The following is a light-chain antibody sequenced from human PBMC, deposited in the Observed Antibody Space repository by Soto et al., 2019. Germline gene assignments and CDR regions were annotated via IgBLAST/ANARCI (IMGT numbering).Light chain of an antibody. CDR1: SSDVGDYNY. CDR3: SSYAGNNNLV. J-gene: IGLJ2*01. Sequence: QSVLTQPPSASGSPGQSVTVSCTATSSDVGDYNYVSWYQQHPGKAPKLIIYDVTKRPSGVPDRFSGSKSGNTASLTVSGLQADDEADYYCSSYAGNNNLVFGGGTKLTVL. V-gene: IGLV2-8*01. CDR2: DVT.